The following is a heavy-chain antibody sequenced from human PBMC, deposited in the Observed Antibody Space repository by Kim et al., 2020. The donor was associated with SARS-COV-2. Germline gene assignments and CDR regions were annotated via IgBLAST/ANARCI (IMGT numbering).Heavy chain of an antibody. D-gene: IGHD3-10*01. CDR3: AKDAYYYASGSYRLFDY. J-gene: IGHJ4*02. CDR1: GFTFSSYA. CDR2: ISAGGGST. V-gene: IGHV3-23*01. Sequence: GGSLRLSCAASGFTFSSYAMTWVRQAPGSGLEWVSTISAGGGSTYYADSVKGRFTISRDTSKSTLYVQMNSLRAEDTAVYYCAKDAYYYASGSYRLFDYWGQGTLVTVSS.